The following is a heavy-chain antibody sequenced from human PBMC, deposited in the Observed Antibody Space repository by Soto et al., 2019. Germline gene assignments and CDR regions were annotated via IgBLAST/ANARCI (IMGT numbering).Heavy chain of an antibody. V-gene: IGHV3-30*18. J-gene: IGHJ4*02. CDR3: AKAGRCSSASRLFDDY. CDR1: GFTFSSYG. D-gene: IGHD2-2*01. Sequence: GGSLRLSCAASGFTFSSYGMHWVRQAPGKGLEWVAVISYDGSNKYYADSVKGRFTISRDNSKNTLYLQMNSLRAEDTAVYYCAKAGRCSSASRLFDDYWSQGTLVTVSS. CDR2: ISYDGSNK.